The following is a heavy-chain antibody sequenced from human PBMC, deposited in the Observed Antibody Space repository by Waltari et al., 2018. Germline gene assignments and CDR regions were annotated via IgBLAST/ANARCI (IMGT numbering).Heavy chain of an antibody. Sequence: EVQLVESGGGLVQPGGSLRLSCAASGFTVSSYRMSWGRQAPGKGLEWVANIKQDGSEKYYVDSVKGRFTISRDNAKNSLYLKMNSLRAEDTAVYYCAREDWGDYWGQGTLVTVSS. CDR1: GFTVSSYR. J-gene: IGHJ4*02. D-gene: IGHD3-16*01. V-gene: IGHV3-7*04. CDR2: IKQDGSEK. CDR3: AREDWGDY.